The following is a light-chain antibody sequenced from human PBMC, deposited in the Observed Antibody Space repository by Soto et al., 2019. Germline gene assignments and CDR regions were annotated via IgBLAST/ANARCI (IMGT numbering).Light chain of an antibody. CDR2: GVT. J-gene: IGLJ1*01. CDR1: SSDIGAYNY. Sequence: QSVLTQPAPVSGSPGQSITISCTGTSSDIGAYNYVSWYQQYPGKAPKLMIYGVTNRPSGVSNRFSGSKTGNTASLTISGLQAEDEADYYCFSHRSGDSHVFGTGTRSPS. V-gene: IGLV2-14*01. CDR3: FSHRSGDSHV.